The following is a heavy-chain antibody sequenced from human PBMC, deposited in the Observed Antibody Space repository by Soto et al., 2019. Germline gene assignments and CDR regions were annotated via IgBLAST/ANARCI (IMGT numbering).Heavy chain of an antibody. CDR3: ARLAARNYFDY. D-gene: IGHD6-6*01. CDR2: IYYSGST. CDR1: GGSIISSSDY. V-gene: IGHV4-39*01. Sequence: PSETLSLTCTVSGGSIISSSDYWVWIRQPPGKGLEWIGSIYYSGSTYYNPSLKSRVTISVDTSKNQFSLKLSSVTAADTAVYYCARLAARNYFDYWGQGTLVTVSS. J-gene: IGHJ4*02.